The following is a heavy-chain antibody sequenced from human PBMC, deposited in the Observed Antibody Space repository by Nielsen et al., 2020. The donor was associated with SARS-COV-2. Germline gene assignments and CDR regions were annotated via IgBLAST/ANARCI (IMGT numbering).Heavy chain of an antibody. CDR2: ISSSSSTI. V-gene: IGHV3-48*02. J-gene: IGHJ4*02. CDR1: GFPFTNAW. Sequence: GVLRLSCAASGFPFTNAWMIWVRQAPGKGLEWVSYISSSSSTIYYADSVKGRFTISRDNAKNSLYLQMNSLRDEDTAVYYCARDGGGIYTLWGQGTLVTVSS. CDR3: ARDGGGIYTL. D-gene: IGHD5-12*01.